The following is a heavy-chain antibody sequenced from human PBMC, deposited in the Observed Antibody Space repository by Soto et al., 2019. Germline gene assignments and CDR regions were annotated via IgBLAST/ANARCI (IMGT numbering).Heavy chain of an antibody. D-gene: IGHD1-1*01. CDR1: GYIFDTYG. V-gene: IGHV1-18*01. CDR3: ARGTRFDAFDI. J-gene: IGHJ3*02. CDR2: ISPYKGDT. Sequence: QDQLVQSAAEVKKPGASVKVSCRASGYIFDTYGIGWVRQAPGQGLEWMGWISPYKGDTDYAQNLQGRFTMTTDTSTSTAYMELRSLRSDDTAVYYCARGTRFDAFDIWGQGTMATVSS.